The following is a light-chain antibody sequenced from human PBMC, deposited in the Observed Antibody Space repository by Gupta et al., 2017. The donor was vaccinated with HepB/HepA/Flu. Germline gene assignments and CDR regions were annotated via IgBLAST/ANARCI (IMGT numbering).Light chain of an antibody. CDR2: DVS. CDR1: SSDVGGYNY. J-gene: IGLJ1*01. V-gene: IGLV2-14*03. Sequence: QSALTQPASVSGSPGQSTTISCTGTSSDVGGYNYVSWYQQHPGKAPKLMIYDVSNRPSGVSNRFSGSKSGNTASLTIAGLQADDEADYYCSSYTSSSTSYVFGTGTKVTVL. CDR3: SSYTSSSTSYV.